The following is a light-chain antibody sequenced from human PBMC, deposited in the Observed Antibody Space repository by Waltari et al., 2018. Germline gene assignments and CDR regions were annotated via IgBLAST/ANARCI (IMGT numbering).Light chain of an antibody. V-gene: IGLV1-47*01. CDR1: RSNIGINY. J-gene: IGLJ3*02. CDR3: AVWEDSLSGRV. Sequence: QSVLTQPPSASGTPGQRVTISCSGSRSNIGINYVYWYQQLPGTAPTLLIYRNNQRPSGVPDRFSGSKSGTSASLAIRGLRSEDEADYYCAVWEDSLSGRVFGGGTKVTVL. CDR2: RNN.